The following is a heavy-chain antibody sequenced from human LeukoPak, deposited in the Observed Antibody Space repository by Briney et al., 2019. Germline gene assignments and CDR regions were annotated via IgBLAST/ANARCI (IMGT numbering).Heavy chain of an antibody. CDR2: IIPIFGTA. J-gene: IGHJ5*02. CDR1: GGTFSSYA. CDR3: AREVVVVVAAMRNGNWFDP. V-gene: IGHV1-69*05. Sequence: ASVKVSCKASGGTFSSYAISWVRQAPEQGLEWMGGIIPIFGTANYAQKFQGRVTITTDESTSTAYMELSSLRSEDTAVYYCAREVVVVVAAMRNGNWFDPWGQGTLVTVSS. D-gene: IGHD2-15*01.